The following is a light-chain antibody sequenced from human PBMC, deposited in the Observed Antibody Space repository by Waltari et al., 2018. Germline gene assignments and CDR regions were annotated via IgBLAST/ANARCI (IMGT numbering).Light chain of an antibody. CDR2: GAS. CDR1: HNFNSN. CDR3: QQHNDWLLWT. J-gene: IGKJ1*01. V-gene: IGKV3-15*01. Sequence: DIILTQSPATLSLSPGESATPSCRASHNFNSNFSWYQHQPGQAPRLLIYGASSRATGIPARFSGSGSGKEFNLTSSSLQSEDAAGDFCQQHNDWLLWTFSQGTKVELK.